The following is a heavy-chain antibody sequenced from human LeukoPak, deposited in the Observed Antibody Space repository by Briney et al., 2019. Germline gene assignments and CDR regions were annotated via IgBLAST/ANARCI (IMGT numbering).Heavy chain of an antibody. D-gene: IGHD3-16*01. CDR2: IRYDGGVK. V-gene: IGHV3-30*02. CDR3: AKGPIGGQFDT. CDR1: GLTFSNSG. J-gene: IGHJ5*02. Sequence: PGGSLRLSCAASGLTFSNSGMHWVRQAPGKGLEWVAFIRYDGGVKYYADSVKGRFTISRGNSKNTMYLQMNSLRGEDTAVYYCAKGPIGGQFDTWGQGTLVTVSS.